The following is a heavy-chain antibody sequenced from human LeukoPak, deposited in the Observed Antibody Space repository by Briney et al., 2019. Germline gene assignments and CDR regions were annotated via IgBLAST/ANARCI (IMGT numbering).Heavy chain of an antibody. Sequence: ASVKVSCKTSGYTFTTYGISWLRQAPGQGLEWTGGIIPIFGTANYAQKFQGRVTITTDESTSTAYMELSSLRSEDTAVYYCARDSPPSEDIAARSLDYWGQGTLVTVSS. CDR3: ARDSPPSEDIAARSLDY. V-gene: IGHV1-69*05. CDR1: GYTFTTYG. CDR2: IIPIFGTA. J-gene: IGHJ4*02. D-gene: IGHD6-6*01.